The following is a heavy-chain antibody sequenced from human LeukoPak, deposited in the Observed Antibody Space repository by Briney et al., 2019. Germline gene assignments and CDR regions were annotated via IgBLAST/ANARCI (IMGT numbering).Heavy chain of an antibody. J-gene: IGHJ4*02. CDR1: VGSLRRYY. D-gene: IGHD2/OR15-2a*01. V-gene: IGHV4-4*07. Sequence: ASETLSLTCTVSVGSLRRYYWSWIRQPAGKGLEWSGRIYTSGSTNYNPSLKSRVTMSVDTSKNQFSLKLSSVTAADTAVYYCGKGTTLGWYYFDYWGQGTLVTVSS. CDR2: IYTSGST. CDR3: GKGTTLGWYYFDY.